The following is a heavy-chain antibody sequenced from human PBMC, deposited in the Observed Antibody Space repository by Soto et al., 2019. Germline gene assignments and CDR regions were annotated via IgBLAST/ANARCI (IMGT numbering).Heavy chain of an antibody. J-gene: IGHJ3*02. CDR2: LYYGRSA. CDR3: ARDLITPDDFWSGYSAGALDS. D-gene: IGHD3-3*01. V-gene: IGHV4-59*01. CDR1: GDSISSYY. Sequence: SETLSLTCAVSGDSISSYYCMWIRQPPGKGLESIGYLYYGRSANYNPSLKSRVTLSVDTSTNQCSLKLSSMTAADTAVYYCARDLITPDDFWSGYSAGALDSWGQGTMVTVSS.